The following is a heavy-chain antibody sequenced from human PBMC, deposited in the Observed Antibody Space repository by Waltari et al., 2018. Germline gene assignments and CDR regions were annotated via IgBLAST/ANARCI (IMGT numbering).Heavy chain of an antibody. V-gene: IGHV4-34*01. CDR1: GESFSGLY. CDR3: ARAPFGGYDYVGGTYRYFYYYMDV. Sequence: QVRLQQWGTGLLKPSETLSLTCAVYGESFSGLYWSWIRQPPGKGLEWIGEIYQDGSTNNNPSLKGRVTMSVDTSKNQFSLNLRSVTAADTAVYYCARAPFGGYDYVGGTYRYFYYYMDVWGKGTTVAVSS. D-gene: IGHD3-16*02. J-gene: IGHJ6*03. CDR2: IYQDGST.